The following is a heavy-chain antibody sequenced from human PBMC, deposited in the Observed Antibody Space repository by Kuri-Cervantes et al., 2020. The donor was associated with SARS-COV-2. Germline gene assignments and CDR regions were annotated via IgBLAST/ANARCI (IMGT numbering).Heavy chain of an antibody. V-gene: IGHV2-70*11. CDR2: IDWDDDK. CDR1: GFSLSTSGMC. CDR3: ARSRIAAAGIHASNWFDP. J-gene: IGHJ5*02. D-gene: IGHD6-13*01. Sequence: SGPTLVKPTQTLTLTCTFSGFSLSTSGMCVSWIRQPPGKALEWLARIDWDDDKYYGTSLKTRLTISKDTSKNQVVLTMTNMDPVDTATYYCARSRIAAAGIHASNWFDPWGQGTLVTVSS.